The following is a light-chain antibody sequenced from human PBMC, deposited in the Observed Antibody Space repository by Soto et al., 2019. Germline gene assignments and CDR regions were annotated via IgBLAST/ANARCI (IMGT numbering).Light chain of an antibody. CDR3: QQYDKWPPVT. CDR1: QSVSNN. Sequence: EIVMTQSPATLSVSPGESATLSCRASQSVSNNLAWYQQKPGQAPRLLIFGASTRATGIPARFSASGSGTEFTLTISGLQSEDFAVYYCQQYDKWPPVTFGGGTKVDIK. J-gene: IGKJ4*01. CDR2: GAS. V-gene: IGKV3-15*01.